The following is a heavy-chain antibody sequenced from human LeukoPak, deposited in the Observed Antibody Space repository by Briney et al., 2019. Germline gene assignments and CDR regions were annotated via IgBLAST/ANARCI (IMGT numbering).Heavy chain of an antibody. CDR2: INSDGSST. CDR1: GFIFNNYA. CDR3: ASLWFDP. Sequence: GGSLRLSCAASGFIFNNYAMNWVRQAPGKGLVWVSRINSDGSSTSYADSVKGRFTISRDNAKDTLYLQMNSLRAEDTAVYYCASLWFDPWGQGTLVTVSS. J-gene: IGHJ5*02. V-gene: IGHV3-74*01.